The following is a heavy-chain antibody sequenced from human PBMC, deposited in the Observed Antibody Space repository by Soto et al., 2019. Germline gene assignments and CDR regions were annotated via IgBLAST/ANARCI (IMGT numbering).Heavy chain of an antibody. CDR1: GFTFSSYA. D-gene: IGHD6-13*01. Sequence: LRLSCAASGFTFSSYAMRWVRQAPGKGLEWVAVISYDGSNKYYADSVKGRFTISRDNSKNTLYLQMNSLRAEDTAVYYCARDSAGIAASGAFDIWGQGTMVTVSS. J-gene: IGHJ3*02. V-gene: IGHV3-30-3*01. CDR2: ISYDGSNK. CDR3: ARDSAGIAASGAFDI.